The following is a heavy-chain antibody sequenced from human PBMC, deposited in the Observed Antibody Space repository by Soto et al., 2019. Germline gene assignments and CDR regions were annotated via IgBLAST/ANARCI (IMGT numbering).Heavy chain of an antibody. D-gene: IGHD2-8*02. J-gene: IGHJ4*01. CDR3: ARSGGRVIDY. Sequence: ASVKVSCKASGYSFTNYYLQCVRQATVQGLECMGIINPSTGAASNAQKFNDRVTMTRDTSTSTVHRELSSLRSEYTAIYFWARSGGRVIDYWG. V-gene: IGHV1-46*01. CDR1: GYSFTNYY. CDR2: INPSTGAA.